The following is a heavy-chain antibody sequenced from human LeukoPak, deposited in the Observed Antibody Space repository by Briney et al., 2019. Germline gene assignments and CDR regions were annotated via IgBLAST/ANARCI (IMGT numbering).Heavy chain of an antibody. CDR2: IYYSGST. CDR3: ARHTRWLPFDY. J-gene: IGHJ4*02. CDR1: GGSISSYY. Sequence: PSETLSLTCTVSGGSISSYYWSWIRQPPGKGLEWIGYIYYSGSTNYNPSLKSRVTISVDTSKNQFSLKLSSVTAADTVVYYCARHTRWLPFDYWGQGTLVTVSS. D-gene: IGHD5-24*01. V-gene: IGHV4-59*08.